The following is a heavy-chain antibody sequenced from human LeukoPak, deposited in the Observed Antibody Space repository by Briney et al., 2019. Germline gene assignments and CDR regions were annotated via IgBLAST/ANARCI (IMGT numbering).Heavy chain of an antibody. Sequence: GGSLRLSCAASGFTFSNAWMSWVRQAPGKGLEWVGRIKSKTDGGTTDYAAPVKGRFTISRDDSKNTPYLQMNSLKTEDTAVYYCTTRNYYDSRRFDYWGQRTLVTVSS. J-gene: IGHJ4*02. CDR2: IKSKTDGGTT. CDR3: TTRNYYDSRRFDY. CDR1: GFTFSNAW. D-gene: IGHD3-22*01. V-gene: IGHV3-15*01.